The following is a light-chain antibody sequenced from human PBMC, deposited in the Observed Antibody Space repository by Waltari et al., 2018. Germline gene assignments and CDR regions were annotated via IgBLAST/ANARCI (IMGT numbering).Light chain of an antibody. CDR1: SSDVGSYTL. Sequence: QSTLTQPASVSGSPGQSITISCTGTSSDVGSYTLVSWYQQHPGKAPKLIIYAVSKRPSGAVARCSGAKSGNTASLTISGLQAEDEADYYCCSYAGSTTRWVFGGVTKLTVL. J-gene: IGLJ3*02. CDR3: CSYAGSTTRWV. CDR2: AVS. V-gene: IGLV2-23*02.